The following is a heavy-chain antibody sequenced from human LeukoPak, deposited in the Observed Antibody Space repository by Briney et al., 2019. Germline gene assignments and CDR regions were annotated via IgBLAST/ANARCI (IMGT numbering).Heavy chain of an antibody. CDR3: ARHPRGGDFDY. V-gene: IGHV4-39*01. J-gene: IGHJ4*02. CDR1: GGSISSSSYY. CDR2: IYYSGST. Sequence: SETLSLTCTVSGGSISSSSYYWGWIRQPPGKGLGWIGSIYYSGSTNYSPSLKSRVTISVDTSKNQFSLKLSSVTAADTAVYYCARHPRGGDFDYWGQGTLVTGSS.